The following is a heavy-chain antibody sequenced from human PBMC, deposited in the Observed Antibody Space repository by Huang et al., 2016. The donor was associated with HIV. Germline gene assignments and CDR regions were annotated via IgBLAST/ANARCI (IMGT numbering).Heavy chain of an antibody. D-gene: IGHD3-22*01. CDR1: GYAFTSYY. CDR3: ARDRDFYDSSGYWGFNYFDY. CDR2: INTSEGST. Sequence: QVQLVQSGAEVKKPGASVKVSCKASGYAFTSYYMHWVRQAPGQGLEWMGIINTSEGSTSYAQKFQGRVTTTRDTSTNTVFMELSSLRSEDTAVYYCARDRDFYDSSGYWGFNYFDYWGQGTLVTVSS. V-gene: IGHV1-46*01. J-gene: IGHJ4*02.